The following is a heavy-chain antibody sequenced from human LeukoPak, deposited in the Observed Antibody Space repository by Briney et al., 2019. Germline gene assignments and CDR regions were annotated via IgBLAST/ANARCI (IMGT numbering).Heavy chain of an antibody. J-gene: IGHJ4*02. CDR3: ARHIEDYFGSGNYYNDF. V-gene: IGHV4-59*08. D-gene: IGHD3-10*01. CDR1: GGSISSYY. CDR2: IYYSGST. Sequence: SETLSLTCTVSGGSISSYYRSWIRQPPGKGLECIGYIYYSGSTNYNPSLKSRVTISVDTSKNQFSLKLTSVTAADTAVYYCARHIEDYFGSGNYYNDFWGQGTLVTVSS.